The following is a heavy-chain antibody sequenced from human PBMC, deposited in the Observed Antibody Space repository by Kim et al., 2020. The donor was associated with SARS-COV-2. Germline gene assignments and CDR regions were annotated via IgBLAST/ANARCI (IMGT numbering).Heavy chain of an antibody. J-gene: IGHJ1*01. V-gene: IGHV4-4*07. CDR3: ASKITPYYYGSGSYYIPQYFQH. CDR1: GGSISSYY. CDR2: IYTSGST. D-gene: IGHD3-10*01. Sequence: SETLSLTCTVSGGSISSYYWSWIRQPAGKGLEWIGRIYTSGSTNYNPSLKSRVTMSVYTSKNQFSLKLSSVTAADTAVYYVASKITPYYYGSGSYYIPQYFQHWGPGTLVTVSS.